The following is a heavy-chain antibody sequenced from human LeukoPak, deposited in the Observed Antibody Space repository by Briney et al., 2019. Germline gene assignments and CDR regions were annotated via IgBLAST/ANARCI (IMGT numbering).Heavy chain of an antibody. Sequence: PGGSLRLSCAASGFTFSSYAMSWVRQAPGKGLEWVSAISGSGGSTYYADSVKGRFTISRDNSKNTLYLQMDSLRAEDTAVYYCAKGLTGQRGLGNWFDPWGQGTLVTVSS. CDR3: AKGLTGQRGLGNWFDP. J-gene: IGHJ5*02. CDR2: ISGSGGST. CDR1: GFTFSSYA. V-gene: IGHV3-23*01.